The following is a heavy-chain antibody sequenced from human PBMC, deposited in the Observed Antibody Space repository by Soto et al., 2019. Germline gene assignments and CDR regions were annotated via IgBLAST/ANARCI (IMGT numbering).Heavy chain of an antibody. CDR3: ARIPVDTYMIYWSDP. Sequence: PSETLSLTCTVSGDSVTSGNYYWSWIRQPPGKGLEWIGYIYYSGNTNYSPSLKNRVTISLDTSKNQFSLNLNPVTAADTAVYYCARIPVDTYMIYWSDPWGQGTLVTVSS. J-gene: IGHJ5*01. V-gene: IGHV4-61*01. CDR2: IYYSGNT. CDR1: GDSVTSGNYY. D-gene: IGHD5-18*01.